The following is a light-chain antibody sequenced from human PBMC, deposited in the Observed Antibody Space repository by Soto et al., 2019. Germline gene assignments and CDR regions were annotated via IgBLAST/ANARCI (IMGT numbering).Light chain of an antibody. CDR2: EVS. V-gene: IGLV2-14*03. Sequence: QSMLTRPASVSVSPVQSIAISCTGTSSDVGAYDFVSCYQQHPDKAPKLMISEVSHRPSGVSYRFSGSKSVNTATLTIPGLQAEDEADYYCSPYTTSSTRVFGAGT. CDR1: SSDVGAYDF. J-gene: IGLJ1*01. CDR3: SPYTTSSTRV.